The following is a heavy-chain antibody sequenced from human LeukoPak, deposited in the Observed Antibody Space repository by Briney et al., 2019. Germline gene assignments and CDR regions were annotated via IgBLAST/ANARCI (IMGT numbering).Heavy chain of an antibody. V-gene: IGHV3-30*02. CDR1: GFTFSSYG. CDR3: EKDVGGVYFVSGSLY. D-gene: IGHD3-10*01. Sequence: PGGSLRLSCATSGFTFSSYGMHWVRQAPGEGLEWVAFIRYEGSKKDYVDTVKRLFTISRDNYKNTLYLQMNSQRAEDTAVYYCEKDVGGVYFVSGSLYWGQGTLVTVSS. J-gene: IGHJ4*02. CDR2: IRYEGSKK.